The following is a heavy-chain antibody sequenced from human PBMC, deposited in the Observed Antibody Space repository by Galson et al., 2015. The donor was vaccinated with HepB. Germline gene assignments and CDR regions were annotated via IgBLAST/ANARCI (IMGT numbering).Heavy chain of an antibody. CDR3: AKAVREYCSSTTCPNWFDA. D-gene: IGHD2/OR15-2a*01. Sequence: SVKVSCKASGYTFTTYPMNWVRQAPGQGLDWMGCININTGNPTYAQGFTGRFVFSLDTSVSTAYLQISSLKADDTAVYYCAKAVREYCSSTTCPNWFDAWGQGTLVTVSS. J-gene: IGHJ5*02. CDR1: GYTFTTYP. CDR2: ININTGNP. V-gene: IGHV7-4-1*02.